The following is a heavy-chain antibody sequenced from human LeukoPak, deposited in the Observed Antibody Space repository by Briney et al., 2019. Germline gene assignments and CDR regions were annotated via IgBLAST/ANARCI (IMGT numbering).Heavy chain of an antibody. Sequence: ASVKVSCKASGYTFTSYGISWVRQAPGQGLEWMGWISAYNGNTNYAQKLQGRVTMTTDTSTSTAYMELRSLRSEDTAVYYCARDPYYYDSSGYKNYGAFDIWGQGTMVTVSS. J-gene: IGHJ3*02. CDR1: GYTFTSYG. CDR2: ISAYNGNT. D-gene: IGHD3-22*01. V-gene: IGHV1-18*01. CDR3: ARDPYYYDSSGYKNYGAFDI.